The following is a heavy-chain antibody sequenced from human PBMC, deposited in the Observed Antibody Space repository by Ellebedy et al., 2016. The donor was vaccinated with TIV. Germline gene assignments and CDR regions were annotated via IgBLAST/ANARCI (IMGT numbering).Heavy chain of an antibody. V-gene: IGHV5-51*01. CDR1: GYSFTNYW. CDR2: IYSGDSVT. D-gene: IGHD3/OR15-3a*01. Sequence: KVSCKGSGYSFTNYWIGWVRQKPGKGLEWMGIIYSGDSVTRYSPSFQGQVTISADKSITTAYLQWSSLKASDTAIYYCARGADGDWLGFDMWGQGTMVTVSS. J-gene: IGHJ3*02. CDR3: ARGADGDWLGFDM.